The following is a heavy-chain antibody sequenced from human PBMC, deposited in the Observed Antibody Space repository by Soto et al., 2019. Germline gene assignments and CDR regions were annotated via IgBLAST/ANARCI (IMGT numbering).Heavy chain of an antibody. CDR3: AKDHRLGSSWFLYYFDY. D-gene: IGHD6-13*01. CDR2: ISYDGSNK. Sequence: PGGSLRLSCAASGFTFSSYGMHWVRQAPGKGLEWVAVISYDGSNKYYADSVKGRFTISRDNSKNTLYLQMNSLRAEDTAVYYCAKDHRLGSSWFLYYFDYWGQGTLVTVSS. CDR1: GFTFSSYG. V-gene: IGHV3-30*18. J-gene: IGHJ4*02.